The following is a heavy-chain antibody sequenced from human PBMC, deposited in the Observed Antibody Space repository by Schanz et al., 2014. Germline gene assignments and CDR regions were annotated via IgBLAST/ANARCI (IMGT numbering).Heavy chain of an antibody. CDR1: GYTFTGYY. CDR2: LNPLSGAT. CDR3: ARRGPNCSNNACYHGWFDP. V-gene: IGHV1-2*02. Sequence: QVLLVQSGAEVKQPGASVKVSCKASGYTFTGYYIHWVRQAPGQGLEWMGWLNPLSGATDYEPTFQGRVSMTRDTSISTAYMEVTRLVSSDTAVYYCARRGPNCSNNACYHGWFDPWGQGTLVTVSS. D-gene: IGHD4-4*01. J-gene: IGHJ5*02.